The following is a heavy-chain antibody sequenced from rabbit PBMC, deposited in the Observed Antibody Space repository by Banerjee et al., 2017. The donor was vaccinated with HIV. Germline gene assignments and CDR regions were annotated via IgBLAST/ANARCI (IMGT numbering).Heavy chain of an antibody. CDR2: INTSSGNT. D-gene: IGHD5-1*01. J-gene: IGHJ4*01. V-gene: IGHV1S45*01. Sequence: QQQLEESGGDLVKPGASLTLTCTASGFSFSNKYVMCWVRQAPGKGLEWIACINTSSGNTVYASWAKGRFTISKTSSTTVTLQMTSLTAADTATYFCARAYVDGSVGVWNLWGQGTLVTVS. CDR3: ARAYVDGSVGVWNL. CDR1: GFSFSNKYV.